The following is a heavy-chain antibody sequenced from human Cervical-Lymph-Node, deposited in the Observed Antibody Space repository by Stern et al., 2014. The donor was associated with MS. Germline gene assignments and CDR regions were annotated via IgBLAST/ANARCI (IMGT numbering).Heavy chain of an antibody. Sequence: QMQLVQYGAEVKKPGSSVKVSCKASGGTFSSYAISWVRQAPGQGLEWMGGIIPIFGTANYAQKFQGRVTITADESTSTAYMELSSLRSEDTAVYYCARASTYYYDSSGYYYWDYWGQGTLVTVSS. CDR3: ARASTYYYDSSGYYYWDY. V-gene: IGHV1-69*01. CDR2: IIPIFGTA. D-gene: IGHD3-22*01. CDR1: GGTFSSYA. J-gene: IGHJ4*02.